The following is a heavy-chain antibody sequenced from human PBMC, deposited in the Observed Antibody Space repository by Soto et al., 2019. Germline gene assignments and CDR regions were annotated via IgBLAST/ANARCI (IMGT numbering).Heavy chain of an antibody. CDR1: GFTFDDYA. J-gene: IGHJ4*02. Sequence: GGSLRLSCAASGFTFDDYAMHWVRQAPGKGLEWASGISWNSGSIGYADSVKGRFTISKDNAKNSLYLQMNSLRAEDTALYYCAKDMGGSYNSPFDYWGQGTLVTVSS. D-gene: IGHD1-26*01. CDR3: AKDMGGSYNSPFDY. CDR2: ISWNSGSI. V-gene: IGHV3-9*01.